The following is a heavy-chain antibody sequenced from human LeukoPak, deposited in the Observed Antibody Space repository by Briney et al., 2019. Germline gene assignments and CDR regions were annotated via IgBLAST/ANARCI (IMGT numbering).Heavy chain of an antibody. CDR2: IYYSGST. CDR3: ARDIHKGGVNAFDI. V-gene: IGHV4-59*01. CDR1: GGSISSYY. Sequence: SEALSLTCTFSGGSISSYYWSWIRHPPGEGLEWSGYIYYSGSTTYNPSLKSRVTISMDTSKNQFSLKLSSVPAADTAVYYCARDIHKGGVNAFDIWGQGTVVTVSS. J-gene: IGHJ3*02. D-gene: IGHD2-21*01.